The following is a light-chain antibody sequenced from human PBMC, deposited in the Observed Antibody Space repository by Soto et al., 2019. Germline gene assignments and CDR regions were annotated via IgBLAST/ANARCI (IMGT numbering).Light chain of an antibody. CDR2: DAS. CDR3: QQYNSYPYT. V-gene: IGKV1-5*01. Sequence: DIQMTQSPSTLSASVGDRVTITCRASQSISSWLAWYQQKPGKAPKLLIYDASSLESGVPSRFSGSGSGTECTLTSSSLQPDDFATYYCQQYNSYPYTFGQGTKLEIK. CDR1: QSISSW. J-gene: IGKJ2*01.